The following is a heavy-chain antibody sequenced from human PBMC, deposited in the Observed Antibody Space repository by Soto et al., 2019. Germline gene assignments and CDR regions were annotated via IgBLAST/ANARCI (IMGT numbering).Heavy chain of an antibody. Sequence: SGKVSFSASGYTFTSVGISWVRQAPVQGLEWMGWISAYNGNTNYAQKVQGRVSMTTDTSTSTAYMDLRGLRSDDTAVYYCARDPDYDISTGYEYYGMDVWGQGTKVTVYS. CDR3: ARDPDYDISTGYEYYGMDV. CDR1: GYTFTSVG. CDR2: ISAYNGNT. J-gene: IGHJ6*02. D-gene: IGHD3-9*01. V-gene: IGHV1-18*04.